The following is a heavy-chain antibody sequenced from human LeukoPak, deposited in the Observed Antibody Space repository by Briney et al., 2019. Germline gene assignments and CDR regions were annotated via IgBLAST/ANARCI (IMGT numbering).Heavy chain of an antibody. CDR2: ISYDGSDE. Sequence: PGGSLRLSCAASGFTFSNYAMHWVRQAPGKGLEWVAVISYDGSDEYYAGSVKGRFTISRDNSKNTLYLQMNSLRAEDTAVYYCARSLATSYYYMDVWGKGTTVTVSS. J-gene: IGHJ6*03. CDR1: GFTFSNYA. V-gene: IGHV3-30*04. D-gene: IGHD5-12*01. CDR3: ARSLATSYYYMDV.